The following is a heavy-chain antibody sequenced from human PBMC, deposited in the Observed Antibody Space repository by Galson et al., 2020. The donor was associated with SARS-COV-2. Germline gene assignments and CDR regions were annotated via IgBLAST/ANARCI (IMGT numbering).Heavy chain of an antibody. V-gene: IGHV3-21*01. CDR1: GFTFSDYT. CDR2: IFGSGSYR. J-gene: IGHJ2*01. D-gene: IGHD3-16*01. Sequence: GESLKISCAASGFTFSDYTMIWVRQAPGKGLEWVSSIFGSGSYRYYVDSVKGRFTISRDSAKSSLYLQMNSLGADDTAVYYCARDLGPAPMIKWYFDLWGRGALVTVSS. CDR3: ARDLGPAPMIKWYFDL.